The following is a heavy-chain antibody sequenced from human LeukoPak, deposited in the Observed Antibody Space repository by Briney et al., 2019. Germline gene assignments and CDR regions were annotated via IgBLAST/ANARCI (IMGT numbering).Heavy chain of an antibody. CDR2: INPNSGGT. CDR3: ASEWLYGDYGTFNY. D-gene: IGHD4-17*01. Sequence: VPSVKVSCKASAYTFTDYYIHWVRHAPGQWLEWMGWINPNSGGTNYAQKFQGRVTMTRETSISTAYMELSRLRSDDTAVYYCASEWLYGDYGTFNYWGQGTLVTVSS. V-gene: IGHV1-2*02. CDR1: AYTFTDYY. J-gene: IGHJ4*02.